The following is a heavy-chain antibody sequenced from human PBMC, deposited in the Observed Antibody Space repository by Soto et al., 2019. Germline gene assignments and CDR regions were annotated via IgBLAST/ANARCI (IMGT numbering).Heavy chain of an antibody. CDR2: ICYSGGT. V-gene: IGHV4-59*01. CDR3: ARGAYYVSP. Sequence: SETLSLTCTVSGGSLNISCWSWIRQPPGKGLEWIGFICYSGGTKYSPSLESRVTMSVDPSKNYFSLKVSSVTAADTAVYYCARGAYYVSPWGHGTLVTVSS. J-gene: IGHJ5*02. CDR1: GGSLNISC. D-gene: IGHD3-16*01.